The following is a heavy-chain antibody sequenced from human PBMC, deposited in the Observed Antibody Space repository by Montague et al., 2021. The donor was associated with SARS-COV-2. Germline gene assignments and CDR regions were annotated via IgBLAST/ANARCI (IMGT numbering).Heavy chain of an antibody. CDR2: ISDSGGST. CDR1: GFTFSSYG. V-gene: IGHV3-23*01. J-gene: IGHJ4*02. Sequence: SRRLSCAASGFTFSSYGMTWVRQAPGKGLGWVSTISDSGGSTYYADSVKGRFTISRDNSKNTLYLQMNSLRAEVTAVYYCANRGVRYFDAQGVWYYFDYWGQGTLVTVSS. CDR3: ANRGVRYFDAQGVWYYFDY. D-gene: IGHD3-9*01.